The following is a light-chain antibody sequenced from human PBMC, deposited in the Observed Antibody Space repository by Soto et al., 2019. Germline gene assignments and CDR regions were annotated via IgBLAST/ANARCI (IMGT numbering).Light chain of an antibody. CDR2: EVS. CDR3: SSYASSTTLVV. CDR1: SSDVAAYNY. Sequence: QSVLTQPASVSGSPGQSITISCTGTSSDVAAYNYVSWYQHHPGKAPKLLIYEVSNRPSGVSNRFSGSKSGNTASLTISGLQAEDEADYYCSSYASSTTLVVFGGGTQLTVL. J-gene: IGLJ2*01. V-gene: IGLV2-14*01.